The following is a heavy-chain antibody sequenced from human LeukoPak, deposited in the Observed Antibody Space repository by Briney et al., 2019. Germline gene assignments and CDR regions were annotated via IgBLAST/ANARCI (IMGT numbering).Heavy chain of an antibody. Sequence: GASVKVSCKASGYTFTSYYMHWVRQAPGQGLEWMGGIIPIFGTANYAQKFQGRVTITADKSTSTAYMELSSLRSEDTAVYYCARTYSDTAMVIPSTLYYYYGMDVWGQGTTVTVSS. CDR2: IIPIFGTA. J-gene: IGHJ6*02. D-gene: IGHD5-18*01. CDR3: ARTYSDTAMVIPSTLYYYYGMDV. V-gene: IGHV1-69*06. CDR1: GYTFTSYY.